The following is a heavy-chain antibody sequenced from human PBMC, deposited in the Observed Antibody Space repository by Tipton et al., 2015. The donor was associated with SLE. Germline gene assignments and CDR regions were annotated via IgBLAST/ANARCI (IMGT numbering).Heavy chain of an antibody. CDR3: ASGQVADDWLPYFDY. J-gene: IGHJ4*02. CDR2: INHSGST. D-gene: IGHD3-9*01. CDR1: GGSFSGYY. V-gene: IGHV4-34*01. Sequence: TLSLTCAVYGGSFSGYYWSWIRQPPGKGLEWIGEINHSGSTNYNPSLKSRVTISVGTSKNQFSLKLSSVTAADTAVYYCASGQVADDWLPYFDYWGQGTLVTVSS.